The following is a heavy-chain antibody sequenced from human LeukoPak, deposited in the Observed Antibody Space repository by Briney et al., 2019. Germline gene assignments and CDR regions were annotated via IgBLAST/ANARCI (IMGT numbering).Heavy chain of an antibody. CDR3: ARGGIVVVTAEFNY. CDR1: GFHFRDYY. D-gene: IGHD3-22*01. Sequence: GGSLRLSCAASGFHFRDYYMTWIRRAPGKGLEWLSYISSSGSSTNYAASVKGRFTVSRDNAKNSLFLQMNSLRAEDTAVYYCARGGIVVVTAEFNYWGQGTLVTVSS. CDR2: ISSSGSST. V-gene: IGHV3-11*06. J-gene: IGHJ4*02.